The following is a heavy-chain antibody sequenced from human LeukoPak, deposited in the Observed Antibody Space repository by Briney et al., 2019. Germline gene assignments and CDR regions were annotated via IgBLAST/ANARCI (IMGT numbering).Heavy chain of an antibody. Sequence: GGSLRLSCAASGFTFDDYGMSWVRQAPRKGLEWVSGINWNGGSTGYADSVKGRFTISRDNAKNSLYLQMNSLRAEDTALYYCARDKIPGGKGAFDIWGQGTMVTVSS. D-gene: IGHD4-23*01. CDR2: INWNGGST. CDR3: ARDKIPGGKGAFDI. V-gene: IGHV3-20*04. J-gene: IGHJ3*02. CDR1: GFTFDDYG.